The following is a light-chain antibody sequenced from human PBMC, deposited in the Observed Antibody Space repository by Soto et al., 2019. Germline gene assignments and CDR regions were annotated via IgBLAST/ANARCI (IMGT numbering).Light chain of an antibody. V-gene: IGKV3-15*01. CDR2: GAS. J-gene: IGKJ1*01. CDR3: QQYNKWPPWT. Sequence: EIVLTQSPATLSLSPGERATLXXRASQSVSSFLAWYQQKPGQAPRLXXYGASTRATGIPARFSGSGSGTEFTLTISSLQSEDFAVYFCQQYNKWPPWTFGQGTKVDIK. CDR1: QSVSSF.